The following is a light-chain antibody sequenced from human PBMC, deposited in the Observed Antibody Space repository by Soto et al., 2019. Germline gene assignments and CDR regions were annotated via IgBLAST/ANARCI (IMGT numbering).Light chain of an antibody. J-gene: IGLJ2*01. V-gene: IGLV2-14*01. Sequence: QSALTQPASVSGSPGQSITISCTGTSSDVGGYNYISWYQQHPGKVPKLLIYEVNNRPSGVSNRVYGSKSGNTASLTISGLHAEDEGDNYCSSFTTSSTRIFGGGTKLTVL. CDR3: SSFTTSSTRI. CDR2: EVN. CDR1: SSDVGGYNY.